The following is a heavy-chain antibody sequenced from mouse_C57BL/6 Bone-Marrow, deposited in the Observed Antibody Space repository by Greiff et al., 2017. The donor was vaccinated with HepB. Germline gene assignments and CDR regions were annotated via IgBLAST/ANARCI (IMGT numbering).Heavy chain of an antibody. V-gene: IGHV1-22*01. CDR3: ARNGLRGAMDY. CDR2: INPNNGGT. CDR1: GYTFTDYN. D-gene: IGHD3-1*01. Sequence: EVQLKESGPELVKPGASVKMSCKASGYTFTDYNMHWVKQSHGKSLEWIGYINPNNGGTSYNQKFKGKATLTVNKSSSTAYMELRSLTSEDSAVYYCARNGLRGAMDYWGQGTSVTVSS. J-gene: IGHJ4*01.